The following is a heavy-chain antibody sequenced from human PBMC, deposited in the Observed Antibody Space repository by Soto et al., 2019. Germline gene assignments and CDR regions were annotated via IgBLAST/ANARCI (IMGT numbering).Heavy chain of an antibody. Sequence: ASVKVSCKASGYTITSYGISWVRQAPGQGLEWMGWISAYNGNTNYAQKLQGRVTMTTDTSTSTAYMELRSLRSDDTAVYYCARDRGETYYYDSSGYYQPPHYYGMDVWGQGTTVTVSS. J-gene: IGHJ6*02. CDR1: GYTITSYG. CDR3: ARDRGETYYYDSSGYYQPPHYYGMDV. D-gene: IGHD3-22*01. CDR2: ISAYNGNT. V-gene: IGHV1-18*01.